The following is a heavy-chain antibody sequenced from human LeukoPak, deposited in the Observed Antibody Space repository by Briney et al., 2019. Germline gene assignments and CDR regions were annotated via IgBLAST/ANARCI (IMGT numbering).Heavy chain of an antibody. J-gene: IGHJ6*03. V-gene: IGHV3-30*04. CDR1: GFTFSSYA. CDR3: ARDLFSDTATISYYYYYMDV. Sequence: PGGSLRLSCAASGFTFSSYAMHWVRQAPGKGLEWVAVISYDGSNKYYADSVKGRFTISRDNSKNTLYLQMNSLRAEDTAVYYCARDLFSDTATISYYYYYMDVWGKGTTVTVSS. D-gene: IGHD5-18*01. CDR2: ISYDGSNK.